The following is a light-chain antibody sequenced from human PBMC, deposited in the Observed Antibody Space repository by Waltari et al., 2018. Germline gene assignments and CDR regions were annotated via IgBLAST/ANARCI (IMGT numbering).Light chain of an antibody. CDR3: AACDDSLNGQRV. J-gene: IGLJ3*02. V-gene: IGLV1-44*01. Sequence: QSVLTQPPSASGVPGQRVTIPCSGSISNIGSNAVSWYQQFPGTAPKLLIYKTNQRPSGVPDRFSGAKSGTSAPLAITGLKSEDEADYYCAACDDSLNGQRVFGGGTKLTVL. CDR1: ISNIGSNA. CDR2: KTN.